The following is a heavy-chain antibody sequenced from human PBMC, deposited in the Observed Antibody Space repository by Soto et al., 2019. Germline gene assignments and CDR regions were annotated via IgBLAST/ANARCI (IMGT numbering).Heavy chain of an antibody. Sequence: EVQLLESGGGLVQPGGSLRLSCAASGFTFSSYAMSWVRQAPGKGLEWVSAISGSGGSTYYADSVKGRFTISRDNSKNTLYLQMNSLRAEDTAVYYCAKDQTVATITGSYYYYYGMDVWGQGTTVTVSS. V-gene: IGHV3-23*01. CDR3: AKDQTVATITGSYYYYYGMDV. CDR2: ISGSGGST. CDR1: GFTFSSYA. J-gene: IGHJ6*02. D-gene: IGHD5-12*01.